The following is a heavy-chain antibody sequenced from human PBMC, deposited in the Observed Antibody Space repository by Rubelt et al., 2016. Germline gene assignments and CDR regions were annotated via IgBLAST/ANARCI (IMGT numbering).Heavy chain of an antibody. CDR3: ARVPYGDYVWGLLGY. V-gene: IGHV3-30*04. Sequence: RSLRLSCAASGFTFSSYAMHWVRQAPGKCLEWVAVISYDGSNKYYADSVKGRFTISIDNSKNTLYLQMNSLRAEDTAVYYCARVPYGDYVWGLLGYWGQGTLVTVSS. CDR1: GFTFSSYA. D-gene: IGHD3-16*01. J-gene: IGHJ4*02. CDR2: ISYDGSNK.